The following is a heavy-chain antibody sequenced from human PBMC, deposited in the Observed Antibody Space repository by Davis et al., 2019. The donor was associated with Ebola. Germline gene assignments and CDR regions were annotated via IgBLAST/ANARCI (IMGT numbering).Heavy chain of an antibody. J-gene: IGHJ4*02. CDR3: ARAQFPTTSDH. D-gene: IGHD1-1*01. CDR1: EYTLTELS. V-gene: IGHV1-18*01. Sequence: ASVKVSCKVSEYTLTELSIHWVRQAPGQGLEWMGWINPHNGNTNYAQNVQGRVTMTTDTSTNTAYMEVGSLRSDDTAVFYCARAQFPTTSDHWGQGTLVTISS. CDR2: INPHNGNT.